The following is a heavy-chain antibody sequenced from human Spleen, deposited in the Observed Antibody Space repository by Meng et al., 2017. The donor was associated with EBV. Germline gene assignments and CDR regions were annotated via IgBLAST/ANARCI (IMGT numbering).Heavy chain of an antibody. CDR1: GYTFSGYY. D-gene: IGHD5-18*01. V-gene: IGHV1-2*06. Sequence: QVRLVQFGAEVKKPGASVKVSCKTSGYTFSGYYIHWVRQAHGHGLEWMGRINPRSGGTNYAQKFQGRVTMTRDTSITTAYMDLSRLRSDDTAVYFCVRDTAMVNWLEFWGRGTLVTVSS. CDR2: INPRSGGT. J-gene: IGHJ5*01. CDR3: VRDTAMVNWLEF.